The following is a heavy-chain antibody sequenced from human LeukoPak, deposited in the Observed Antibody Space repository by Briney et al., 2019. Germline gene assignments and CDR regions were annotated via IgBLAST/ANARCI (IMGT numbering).Heavy chain of an antibody. Sequence: ASVKVSCKASGYTFTGYYMHWVRQAPGQGLEWMGWINPNSGGTNYAQKFQGRVTMTRDTSISTAYMELSRLRSDDTAVYYCARAMGATYALDIWGQGTMVTVSS. CDR2: INPNSGGT. J-gene: IGHJ3*02. D-gene: IGHD1-26*01. V-gene: IGHV1-2*02. CDR3: ARAMGATYALDI. CDR1: GYTFTGYY.